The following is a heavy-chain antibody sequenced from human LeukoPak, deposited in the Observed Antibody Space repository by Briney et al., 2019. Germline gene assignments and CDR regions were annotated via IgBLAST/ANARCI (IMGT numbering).Heavy chain of an antibody. D-gene: IGHD5-18*01. CDR3: ARDYSYGHDGGMDV. CDR2: ISAYNGNT. Sequence: ASVKVSCKASGYTFTSYGISWVRQAPGQGLEWMGWISAYNGNTNYAQKLQGRVTMTTDTSTSTAYMELRSLRADDTAVYYCARDYSYGHDGGMDVWGQGTTVTVSS. V-gene: IGHV1-18*01. CDR1: GYTFTSYG. J-gene: IGHJ6*02.